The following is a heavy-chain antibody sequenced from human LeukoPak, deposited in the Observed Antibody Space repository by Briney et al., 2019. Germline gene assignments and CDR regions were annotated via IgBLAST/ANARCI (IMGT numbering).Heavy chain of an antibody. CDR3: ATLVGYCSGGSCYYGASMYYFDY. Sequence: PSETLSPTCTVSGGSISSSSYYWGWIRQPPGKGLEWIGSIYYSGSTYYNPSLKSRVTISVDTSKNQFSLKLSSVTAADTAVYYCATLVGYCSGGSCYYGASMYYFDYWGQGTLVTVSS. J-gene: IGHJ4*02. CDR1: GGSISSSSYY. CDR2: IYYSGST. D-gene: IGHD2-15*01. V-gene: IGHV4-39*01.